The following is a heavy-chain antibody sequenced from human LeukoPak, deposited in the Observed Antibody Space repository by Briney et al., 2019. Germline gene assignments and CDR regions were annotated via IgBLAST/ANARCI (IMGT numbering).Heavy chain of an antibody. CDR1: GFTFSRYW. CDR3: ATLPYYYDSSGSYYFDY. V-gene: IGHV3-7*01. J-gene: IGHJ4*02. CDR2: IKLDGSEK. Sequence: GGSLRLSCAASGFTFSRYWMSWVRQAPGKGLEWVANIKLDGSEKYYVDSVKGRFTISRDNAKNSLYLQMNSLRVEDTAVYYCATLPYYYDSSGSYYFDYWGQGTLVTVSS. D-gene: IGHD3-22*01.